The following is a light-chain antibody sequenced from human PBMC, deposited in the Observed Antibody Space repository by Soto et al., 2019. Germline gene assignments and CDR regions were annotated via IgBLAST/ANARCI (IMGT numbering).Light chain of an antibody. Sequence: QSVLTQPASVSGSPGQSITISCTGTSSDVGAYNFVSWYQHHPGRAPKLIIYEVTIRPSGVSNRFSGSKSGNTASLTISGLQAEDEADYYCSSYTGTNSFVFGTGTKVTVL. V-gene: IGLV2-14*01. CDR2: EVT. CDR1: SSDVGAYNF. CDR3: SSYTGTNSFV. J-gene: IGLJ1*01.